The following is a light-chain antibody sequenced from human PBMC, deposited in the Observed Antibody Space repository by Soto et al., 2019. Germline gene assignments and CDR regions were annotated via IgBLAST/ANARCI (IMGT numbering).Light chain of an antibody. J-gene: IGKJ1*01. CDR1: QSISSW. V-gene: IGKV1-5*03. Sequence: DIQMTQSPPTLSASVGDRVTITCRASQSISSWLAWYQQKPGKAPKLLIYKSSSLESGVPSRFSGSGSGTEFTLTITSLQPDAFASYYCPQDSDLWTFGQGTNVDFK. CDR3: PQDSDLWT. CDR2: KSS.